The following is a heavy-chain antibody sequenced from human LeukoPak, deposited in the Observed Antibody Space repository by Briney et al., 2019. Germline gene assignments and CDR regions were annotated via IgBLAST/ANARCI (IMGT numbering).Heavy chain of an antibody. J-gene: IGHJ4*02. Sequence: GSLRLSCAASGFTFSHYWMTWVRQAPGKGLEWVAQINRDGSEEYYMDSVKARFTISRDNAKNSVFLQMNSLRAEDTAVYYCVRDGGVSGYDLLDYWGQGTLVTVSS. CDR3: VRDGGVSGYDLLDY. V-gene: IGHV3-7*01. CDR1: GFTFSHYW. D-gene: IGHD5-12*01. CDR2: INRDGSEE.